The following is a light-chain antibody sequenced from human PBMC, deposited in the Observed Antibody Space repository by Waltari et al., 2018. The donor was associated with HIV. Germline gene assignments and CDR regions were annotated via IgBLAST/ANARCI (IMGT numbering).Light chain of an antibody. Sequence: DIVMTQTPLSLSVTPGQPASISCKSSQSLLHSDGKTYLYCFLQKPGQPPHLLIYEVSKRFSGVPDRFSGSGSGTDFTLKISRVEAEDVGVYYCMQIMQLPWTLGQGTRVEIK. CDR3: MQIMQLPWT. V-gene: IGKV2D-29*01. CDR1: QSLLHSDGKTY. CDR2: EVS. J-gene: IGKJ1*01.